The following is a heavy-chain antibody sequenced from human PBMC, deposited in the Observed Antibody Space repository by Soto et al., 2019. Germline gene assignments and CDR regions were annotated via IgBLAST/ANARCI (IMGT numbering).Heavy chain of an antibody. Sequence: QVQLVQAGAEVKKPGASVKVSCKASGHTFTSYYIHWVRQAPGQGLQWMGGINPSGGSTSYAQKFQARVTMTRDTYTSTVYMELSSLRSDDTAVFYCARGPYDSNGYSYIRKSFDTWGQGTMVTVSS. CDR2: INPSGGST. V-gene: IGHV1-46*01. J-gene: IGHJ3*02. CDR3: ARGPYDSNGYSYIRKSFDT. D-gene: IGHD3-22*01. CDR1: GHTFTSYY.